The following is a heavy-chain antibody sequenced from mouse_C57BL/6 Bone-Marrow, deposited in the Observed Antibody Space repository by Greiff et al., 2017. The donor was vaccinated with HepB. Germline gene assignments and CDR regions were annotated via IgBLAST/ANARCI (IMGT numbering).Heavy chain of an antibody. J-gene: IGHJ2*01. CDR2: IHPNSGST. D-gene: IGHD2-4*01. Sequence: QVQLQQPGAELVKPGASVMLSCKASGYTFTSYWMHWVKQRPGQGLEWIGMIHPNSGSTNYNEKFKSKATLTVDKSSSTAYMQLSSLTSEDSAVYYCTRRGIYDYALYYWGQGTTLTVSS. CDR1: GYTFTSYW. V-gene: IGHV1-64*01. CDR3: TRRGIYDYALYY.